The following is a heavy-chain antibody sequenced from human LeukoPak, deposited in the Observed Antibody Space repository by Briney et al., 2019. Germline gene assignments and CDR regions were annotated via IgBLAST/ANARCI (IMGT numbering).Heavy chain of an antibody. CDR2: IYTSGST. CDR1: GGSISSYY. D-gene: IGHD4-17*01. Sequence: SETLSLTCTVSGGSISSYYWSWIRQPAGKGLEWIGRIYTSGSTNYNPSLKSRVTMSVDTSKNQFSLKLSSVTAADTAVYYCARAPTVTNFGYYYYMDVWGKGTTVTISS. V-gene: IGHV4-4*07. J-gene: IGHJ6*03. CDR3: ARAPTVTNFGYYYYMDV.